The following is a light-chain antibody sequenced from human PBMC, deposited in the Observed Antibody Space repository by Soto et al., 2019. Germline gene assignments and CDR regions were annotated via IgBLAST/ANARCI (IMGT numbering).Light chain of an antibody. V-gene: IGKV3-15*01. CDR3: QQFSDSPPERT. CDR1: QSVDSR. J-gene: IGKJ1*01. CDR2: GAS. Sequence: ETVMTQSPAVLSVSPGERATLSCRASQSVDSRLAWYQQKPGQAPRLLIYGASTRATGIPARFSGSGSGTEFTLTIRSLQSEDSAIYYCQQFSDSPPERTFGQGTKVEVK.